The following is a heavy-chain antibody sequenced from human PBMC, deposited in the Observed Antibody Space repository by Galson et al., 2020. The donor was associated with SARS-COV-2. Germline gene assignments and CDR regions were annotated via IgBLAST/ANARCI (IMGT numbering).Heavy chain of an antibody. J-gene: IGHJ4*02. V-gene: IGHV1-46*01. CDR3: ASEWGDTGSSVFYY. CDR1: GYAFTSYH. Sequence: DSVQVSCKTSGYAFTSYHVHCVRQDPGQGLEWVGIIKPRDDITAYAQRFQGRVTMTRDTVTSTVYMELSSLRPEDTAVYYCASEWGDTGSSVFYYWGRGTLVTVSS. CDR2: IKPRDDIT. D-gene: IGHD5-18*01.